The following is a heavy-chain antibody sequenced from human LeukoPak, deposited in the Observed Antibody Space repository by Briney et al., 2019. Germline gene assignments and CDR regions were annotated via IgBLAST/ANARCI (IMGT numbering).Heavy chain of an antibody. J-gene: IGHJ4*02. Sequence: GGSLRLSCATSGFTFSDFWLTWVRQAPGKGLEWVASIKEDGTERHYVDFVEGRFAVSRDNARNSLYLQMNSLRAEDTALYYCAKGNSYDSSGLPFDYWGQGTLVTVSS. D-gene: IGHD3-22*01. V-gene: IGHV3-7*05. CDR1: GFTFSDFW. CDR2: IKEDGTER. CDR3: AKGNSYDSSGLPFDY.